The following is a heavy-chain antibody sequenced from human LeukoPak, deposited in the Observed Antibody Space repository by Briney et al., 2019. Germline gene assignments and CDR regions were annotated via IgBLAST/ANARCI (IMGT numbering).Heavy chain of an antibody. D-gene: IGHD2-15*01. V-gene: IGHV3-23*01. CDR3: AKAPVTSCRGAFCYPFDS. CDR2: TSSSDAAK. Sequence: GGSLRLSCTVSGFSLSSYALSWVRRAPGKGLEWVSATSSSDAAKYYADSVRGRFTISRDNSRNTMYLQMNSLRVEDAAVYYCAKAPVTSCRGAFCYPFDSWGQGTLVTVSS. CDR1: GFSLSSYA. J-gene: IGHJ4*02.